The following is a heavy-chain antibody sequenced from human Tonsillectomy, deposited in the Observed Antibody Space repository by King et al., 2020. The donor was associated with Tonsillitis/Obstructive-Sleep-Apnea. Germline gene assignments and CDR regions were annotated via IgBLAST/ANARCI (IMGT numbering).Heavy chain of an antibody. D-gene: IGHD2-8*01. V-gene: IGHV4-59*01. CDR2: IYYSGST. CDR1: GGSISSYY. CDR3: GGDMVLGAGGDAFGI. J-gene: IGHJ3*02. Sequence: QLQESGPGLVKPSETLSLTCTVSGGSISSYYWSWIRQPPGKGLEWIGSIYYSGSTNYNSSLKSRVTISVDTSKNQFSLNLSSVTAADTAVYYCGGDMVLGAGGDAFGIWGQGEMGTVSS.